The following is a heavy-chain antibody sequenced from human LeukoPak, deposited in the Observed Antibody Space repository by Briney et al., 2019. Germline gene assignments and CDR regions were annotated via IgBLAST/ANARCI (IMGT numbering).Heavy chain of an antibody. V-gene: IGHV4-59*01. CDR1: GGSISSYY. CDR2: IYYNGST. Sequence: NPSETLSLTCTVSGGSISSYYWSWGRQPPGKGVEWIGYIYYNGSTNYTPSLKRRVTISLDTSKNQFSLKMRSVIAADTAMYYCGTAVVLYYDGSGYSTTFDYWGQGTLVTVSS. CDR3: GTAVVLYYDGSGYSTTFDY. D-gene: IGHD3-22*01. J-gene: IGHJ4*02.